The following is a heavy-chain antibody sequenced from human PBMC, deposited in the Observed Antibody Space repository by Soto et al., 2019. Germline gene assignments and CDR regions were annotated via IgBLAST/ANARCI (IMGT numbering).Heavy chain of an antibody. CDR2: IWHDGSQK. CDR3: EGRDEPFQV. Sequence: QVQLVESGGGVVQPERSLRLSCVGTGFTFSDYGIHWVRQAPGRGLEWVAVIWHDGSQKYYADSVRGRFTISRDNSKNTVYLQMNSLRVEDTAVYYCEGRDEPFQVRGQGTMVTVSS. V-gene: IGHV3-33*01. CDR1: GFTFSDYG. J-gene: IGHJ3*01.